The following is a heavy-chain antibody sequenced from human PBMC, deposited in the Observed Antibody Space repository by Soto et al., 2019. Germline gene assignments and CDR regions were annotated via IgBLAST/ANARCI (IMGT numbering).Heavy chain of an antibody. CDR2: INPMFTST. CDR3: ARQIFAADY. D-gene: IGHD3-9*01. CDR1: GGTFDHAA. Sequence: QVQLVQSGAEVKKPGSSVKVSCEAPGGTFDHAAITWVRQAPGQGLEWVGGINPMFTSTHYAQKFQGRVTITADAVTSTAFMELRGLTSDDTAVYYCARQIFAADYWCQGTLLVVSS. J-gene: IGHJ4*02. V-gene: IGHV1-69*01.